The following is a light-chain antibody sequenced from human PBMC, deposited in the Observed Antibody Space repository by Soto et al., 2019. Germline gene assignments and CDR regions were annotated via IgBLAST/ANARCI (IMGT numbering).Light chain of an antibody. Sequence: DIQMTQSPSSLSAFVGDRVTITCRASQSISRYLNWYQQKPGKAPKLLIYAASSLQSGVPSRFSGSGSGTDFILTISSLQPDDFATYYCQPSYSAPQTFGTPQTFGPGTKVHIK. CDR2: AAS. CDR1: QSISRY. V-gene: IGKV1-39*01. CDR3: QPSYSAPQTFGTPQT. J-gene: IGKJ3*01.